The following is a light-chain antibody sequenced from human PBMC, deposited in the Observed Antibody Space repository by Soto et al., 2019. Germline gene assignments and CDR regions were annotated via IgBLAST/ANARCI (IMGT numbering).Light chain of an antibody. CDR3: AAWDASLTGPV. CDR1: RSDIGSNS. J-gene: IGLJ1*01. V-gene: IGLV1-44*01. CDR2: NNN. Sequence: QSVLTQPPSASGTPGQTVIISCSGSRSDIGSNSVNWYQHLPGTAPKLLIYNNNQRPSGVPDRFSGSKSGTSASLAISGLQSEDEADHYCAAWDASLTGPVFGPGTKVTVL.